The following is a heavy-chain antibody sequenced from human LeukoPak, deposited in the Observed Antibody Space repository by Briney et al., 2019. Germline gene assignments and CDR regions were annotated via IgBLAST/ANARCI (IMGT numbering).Heavy chain of an antibody. V-gene: IGHV3-11*01. Sequence: PGGSLRLSCAASGFTFSDYYMSWIRQAPGKGLEWVSYISSSGSTIYDADSVKGRFTISRDNAKNSLYLQMNSLRAEDTAVYYCARDLTMMSAFDIWGQGTMVTVSS. J-gene: IGHJ3*02. CDR1: GFTFSDYY. D-gene: IGHD3-22*01. CDR2: ISSSGSTI. CDR3: ARDLTMMSAFDI.